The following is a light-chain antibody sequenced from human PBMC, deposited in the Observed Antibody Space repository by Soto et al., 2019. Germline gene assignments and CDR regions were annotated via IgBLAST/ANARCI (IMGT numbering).Light chain of an antibody. CDR1: SSDVGGYNY. CDR3: CSYTGSSTLV. Sequence: QSVLTQPASVSGSPGQSITISCTGTSSDVGGYNYVSWYQQHPGKAPKLMIYDVINRPSGVSNRFSGSKSGNTASLTISGLQAEDEADYYCCSYTGSSTLVFGGGTKLTVL. J-gene: IGLJ3*02. V-gene: IGLV2-14*01. CDR2: DVI.